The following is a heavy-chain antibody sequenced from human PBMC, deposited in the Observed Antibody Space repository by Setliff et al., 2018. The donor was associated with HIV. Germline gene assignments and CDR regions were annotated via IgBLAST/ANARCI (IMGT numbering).Heavy chain of an antibody. D-gene: IGHD1-1*01. CDR2: INCENGNT. J-gene: IGHJ4*02. V-gene: IGHV1-46*01. CDR3: ARESQTGTGSYLA. CDR1: GYTFTSYY. Sequence: VASVKVSCKTSGYTFTSYYVNWVRQAPGQGLEWMGIINCENGNTTYAQNFKDRVTVTRDTSTSTVYMDLSSLRPEDTAVYYCARESQTGTGSYLAWGQGTLVTV.